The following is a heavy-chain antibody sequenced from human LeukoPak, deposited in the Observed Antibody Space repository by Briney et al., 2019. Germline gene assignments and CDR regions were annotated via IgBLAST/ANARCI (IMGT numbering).Heavy chain of an antibody. CDR3: ARFHSGQQLERYYYYYYYMDV. CDR2: IYTSGST. D-gene: IGHD6-13*01. V-gene: IGHV4-4*09. Sequence: SETLSLTCTVSGGSISSYYWSWIRQPPGKGLEWIGYIYTSGSTDYNPSLKSRVTISVDTSKNQFSLKLSSVAAADTAVYYCARFHSGQQLERYYYYYYYMDVWGKGTTVTVSS. CDR1: GGSISSYY. J-gene: IGHJ6*03.